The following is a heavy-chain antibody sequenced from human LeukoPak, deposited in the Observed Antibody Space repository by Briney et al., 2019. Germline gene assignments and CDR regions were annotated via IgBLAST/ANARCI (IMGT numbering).Heavy chain of an antibody. Sequence: GGSLRLSCAASGLTFSSYGMNWVRQAPGKGLEWVSSISSSSSYIYYADSVKGRFTISRDNAKDSLYLQMNSLRAEDTAVYYCASSTVDRDYWGQGTLVTVSS. V-gene: IGHV3-21*01. CDR1: GLTFSSYG. CDR3: ASSTVDRDY. J-gene: IGHJ4*02. D-gene: IGHD4-23*01. CDR2: ISSSSSYI.